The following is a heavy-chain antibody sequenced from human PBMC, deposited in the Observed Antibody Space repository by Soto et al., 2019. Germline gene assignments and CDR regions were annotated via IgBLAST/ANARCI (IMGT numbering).Heavy chain of an antibody. D-gene: IGHD3-3*02. V-gene: IGHV4-34*01. CDR3: ARGPAAFYYYYGMDV. J-gene: IGHJ6*02. Sequence: SETLSLTCAVYGGSFSGYYWSWIRQPPGKGLEWIGEINHSGSTNYNPSLRSRVTISVDTSKNQFSLKLSSVTAADTAVYYCARGPAAFYYYYGMDVWGQGTTVTVSS. CDR1: GGSFSGYY. CDR2: INHSGST.